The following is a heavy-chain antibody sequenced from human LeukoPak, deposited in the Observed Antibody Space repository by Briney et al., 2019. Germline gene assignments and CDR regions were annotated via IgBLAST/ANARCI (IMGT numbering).Heavy chain of an antibody. Sequence: SETLSLTCTVSGGSISSHYWSWIRQSPGKGLEWIGYIYYSGSTNCNPSLKSRVTISVDTSKNQFSLKLSSVTAADTAVYYCARCQWLGATCSHDYWGQGTLVTVSS. CDR1: GGSISSHY. J-gene: IGHJ4*02. CDR3: ARCQWLGATCSHDY. D-gene: IGHD6-19*01. CDR2: IYYSGST. V-gene: IGHV4-59*08.